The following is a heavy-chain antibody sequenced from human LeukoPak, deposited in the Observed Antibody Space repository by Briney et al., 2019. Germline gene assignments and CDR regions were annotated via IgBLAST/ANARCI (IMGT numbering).Heavy chain of an antibody. D-gene: IGHD3-10*01. J-gene: IGHJ5*02. CDR3: ATDWAITIAAS. V-gene: IGHV3-23*01. Sequence: GGSLRLSCAASGFTFSSYAMSWVRQAPGKGLEWVSAIVGSGVSTYYADSVKGRFTISRDNSKNTLYLQMNSLRAEDTAVYYCATDWAITIAASWGQGTLVTVSS. CDR1: GFTFSSYA. CDR2: IVGSGVST.